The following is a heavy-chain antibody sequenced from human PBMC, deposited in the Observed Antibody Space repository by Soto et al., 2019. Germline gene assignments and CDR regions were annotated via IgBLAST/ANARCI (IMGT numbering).Heavy chain of an antibody. Sequence: ASVKVSCKASGGTFSSYAISWVRQAPGQGLEWMGGIIPIFGTANYAQKFQGRVTITADESTSTAYMELSSLRSEDTAVYYCARQGHAESSGWYEYYYYGMDVWGQGNAVNVS. CDR2: IIPIFGTA. CDR1: GGTFSSYA. J-gene: IGHJ6*02. CDR3: ARQGHAESSGWYEYYYYGMDV. V-gene: IGHV1-69*13. D-gene: IGHD6-13*01.